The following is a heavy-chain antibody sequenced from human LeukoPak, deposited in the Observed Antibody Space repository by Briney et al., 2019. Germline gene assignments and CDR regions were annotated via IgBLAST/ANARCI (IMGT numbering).Heavy chain of an antibody. V-gene: IGHV3-53*01. Sequence: GGSLRLSCAASGFTVSSNYMRWVRQAPGKGLEWVSVIYSGGSTYYADSVKGRFTISRDNSKNTLYLQMNSLRAEDTAVYYCASYGFWSGYGTNRNYFDYWGQGTLVTVSS. CDR2: IYSGGST. J-gene: IGHJ4*02. CDR3: ASYGFWSGYGTNRNYFDY. D-gene: IGHD3-3*01. CDR1: GFTVSSNY.